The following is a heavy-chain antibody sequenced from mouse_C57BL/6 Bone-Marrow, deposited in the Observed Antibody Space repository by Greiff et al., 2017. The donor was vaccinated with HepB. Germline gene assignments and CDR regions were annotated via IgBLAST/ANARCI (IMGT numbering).Heavy chain of an antibody. CDR3: ARDAYDKGAMDY. Sequence: EVKLVESGGGLVQSGRSLRLSCATSGFTFSDFYMEWVRQAPGKGLEWIAASRNKANDYTTEYSASVKGRFIVSRDTSQSILYLQMNALRAEDTAIYYCARDAYDKGAMDYWGQGTSVTVSS. V-gene: IGHV7-1*01. D-gene: IGHD1-1*01. CDR2: SRNKANDYTT. CDR1: GFTFSDFY. J-gene: IGHJ4*01.